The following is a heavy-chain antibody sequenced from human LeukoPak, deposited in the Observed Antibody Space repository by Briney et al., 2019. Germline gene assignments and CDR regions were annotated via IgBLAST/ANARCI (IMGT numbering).Heavy chain of an antibody. V-gene: IGHV3-74*01. Sequence: GGSLRLSCAASGFTFSSYWMHWVRQAPGKGLVWVSRINSDGSSTSYADSVKGRFTISRDNAKNTLYLQMNSLRAEDTAVYYCARDRAARPPYYGMDVWGQGTTVTVSS. CDR2: INSDGSST. J-gene: IGHJ6*02. CDR1: GFTFSSYW. CDR3: ARDRAARPPYYGMDV. D-gene: IGHD6-6*01.